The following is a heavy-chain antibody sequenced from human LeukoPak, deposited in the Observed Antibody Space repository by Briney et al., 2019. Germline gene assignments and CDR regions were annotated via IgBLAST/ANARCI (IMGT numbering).Heavy chain of an antibody. V-gene: IGHV3-23*03. D-gene: IGHD6-19*01. CDR2: IYSGGST. Sequence: PGGSLRLSCAASGFTFSSYAMSWVRQAPGKGLEWVSVIYSGGSTYYADSVKGRFTISRDNSKNTLYLQMNSLRAEDTAVYYCAKDRQWLGCFDYWGQGTLVTVSS. CDR3: AKDRQWLGCFDY. CDR1: GFTFSSYA. J-gene: IGHJ4*02.